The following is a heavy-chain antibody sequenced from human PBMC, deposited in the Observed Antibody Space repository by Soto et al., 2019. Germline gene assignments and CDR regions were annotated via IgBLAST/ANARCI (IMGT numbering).Heavy chain of an antibody. CDR2: VSGTGGSA. CDR3: ARRAHDYGGNSLWYFDL. J-gene: IGHJ2*01. V-gene: IGHV3-23*01. Sequence: EVQLLESGGGLVRPGGSLRLSCAASGFTFSSYAMTWVRQAPGKGLEWVSGVSGTGGSAYYADSVKGRFTISRDKSKNTLYLQMNSLRAEDTAVYYCARRAHDYGGNSLWYFDLWGRGTLVTVSS. CDR1: GFTFSSYA. D-gene: IGHD4-17*01.